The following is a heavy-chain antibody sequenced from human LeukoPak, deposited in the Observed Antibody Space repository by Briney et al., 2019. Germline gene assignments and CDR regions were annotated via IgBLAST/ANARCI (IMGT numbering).Heavy chain of an antibody. D-gene: IGHD3-3*01. CDR1: GGSFSGFH. CDR3: GRDKRPDFVNYGLDV. CDR2: INQGGST. Sequence: PSETLSLTCGVFGGSFSGFHWTWIRQPPGKGLEWIREINQGGSTKYNPSLKSRLTLSVDTSKNQVSLRLRSVTAADTAVYYCGRDKRPDFVNYGLDVWGKGTTVTVSS. J-gene: IGHJ6*04. V-gene: IGHV4-34*01.